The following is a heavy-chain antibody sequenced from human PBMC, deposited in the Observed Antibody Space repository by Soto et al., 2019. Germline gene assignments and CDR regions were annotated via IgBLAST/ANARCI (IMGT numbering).Heavy chain of an antibody. CDR3: ARDGSNYDILAGPYFYYGMDV. J-gene: IGHJ6*02. D-gene: IGHD3-9*01. CDR2: IYHSGST. Sequence: PSETLSLTCAVSGGPISSNNWWSWVRQPPGKGLEWIGEIYHSGSTNYNPSPKSRVTISIDKSKNQFSLKLSSVTAADTAVYYCARDGSNYDILAGPYFYYGMDVWGQGTTVTVSS. V-gene: IGHV4-4*02. CDR1: GGPISSNNW.